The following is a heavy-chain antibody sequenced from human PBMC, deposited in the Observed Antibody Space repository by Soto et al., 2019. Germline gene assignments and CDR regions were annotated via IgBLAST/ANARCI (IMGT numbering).Heavy chain of an antibody. J-gene: IGHJ4*02. D-gene: IGHD5-18*01. CDR3: ARAQLWKGGGADY. CDR1: GFTFSSYS. V-gene: IGHV3-21*01. CDR2: ISSSSSYI. Sequence: EVQLVESGGGLVKPGGSLRLSCAASGFTFSSYSMNWVRQAPGKGLEWVSSISSSSSYIYYADSVKGRFTISRDNAKNSLYLQRNSLGAEDTAVYYCARAQLWKGGGADYWGQGTLVTVSS.